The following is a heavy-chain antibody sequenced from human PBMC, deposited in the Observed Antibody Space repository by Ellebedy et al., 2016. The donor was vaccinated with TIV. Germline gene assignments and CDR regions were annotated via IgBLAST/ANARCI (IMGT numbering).Heavy chain of an antibody. CDR3: VTDPDGGPVDY. CDR2: IKSNTDGGTP. CDR1: GFTFSNAW. Sequence: GESLKISCAASGFTFSNAWMSWVRQAPGKGLEWVGRIKSNTDGGTPDYAAPVKGRFTISRDDSKNTVYLQMDSLKTEDTAVYYCVTDPDGGPVDYWGQGTLVTVSS. D-gene: IGHD1-14*01. V-gene: IGHV3-15*01. J-gene: IGHJ4*02.